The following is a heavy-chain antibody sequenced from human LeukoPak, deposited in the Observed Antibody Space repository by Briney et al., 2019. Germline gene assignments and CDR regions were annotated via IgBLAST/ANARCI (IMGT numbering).Heavy chain of an antibody. CDR1: GYTFVTYG. CDR2: ISAYNGNT. V-gene: IGHV1-18*01. CDR3: ARDRTDYYDSSGYYPNWFDP. D-gene: IGHD3-22*01. J-gene: IGHJ5*02. Sequence: GASVKVSCKASGYTFVTYGISWVRQAPGQGLEWMGWISAYNGNTNYAQKLQGRVTMTTDTSTSTAYMELRSLRSDDTAVYYCARDRTDYYDSSGYYPNWFDPWGQGTLVTVSS.